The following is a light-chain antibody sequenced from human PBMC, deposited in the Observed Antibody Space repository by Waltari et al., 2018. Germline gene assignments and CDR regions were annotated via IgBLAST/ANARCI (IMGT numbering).Light chain of an antibody. CDR1: SSDVGGYNY. J-gene: IGLJ3*02. CDR2: DVS. V-gene: IGLV2-14*01. Sequence: QSALTQPASVSGSPGQSITISCTGTSSDVGGYNYVSWYQQHPGKAPKLMSYDVSKRPSGGSNRFSGANSGTTASLTISGVQAEDEADYSCSSYTSSSTFEVFGGGTKLAVL. CDR3: SSYTSSSTFEV.